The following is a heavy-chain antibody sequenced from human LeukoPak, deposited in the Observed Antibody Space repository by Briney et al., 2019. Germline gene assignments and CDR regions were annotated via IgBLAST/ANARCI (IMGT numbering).Heavy chain of an antibody. J-gene: IGHJ4*02. V-gene: IGHV1-2*02. CDR2: INPNSGGT. D-gene: IGHD3-22*01. CDR3: ARDPTGYNDSSGYDY. CDR1: GYTFTGYY. Sequence: ASVKVSCKASGYTFTGYYMHWVRQAPGQGLEWMGWINPNSGGTNYAQKFQGRVTMTRDTSISTAYMELSRLRSDDTAVYYCARDPTGYNDSSGYDYWGQGTLVTVSS.